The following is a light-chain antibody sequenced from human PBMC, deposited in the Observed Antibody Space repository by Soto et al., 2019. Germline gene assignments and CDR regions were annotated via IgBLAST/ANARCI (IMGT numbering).Light chain of an antibody. CDR1: QGISSA. J-gene: IGKJ1*01. V-gene: IGKV1-13*02. Sequence: AIQLTQSPSSLSASVGDRVTITCRASQGISSALAWYQQKPGKAPKLLIYDASSLESGVPSRFSGSGSGTEFTLTISSLQPDDSASYYCQQYNSYSKTFGQGTKVDIK. CDR3: QQYNSYSKT. CDR2: DAS.